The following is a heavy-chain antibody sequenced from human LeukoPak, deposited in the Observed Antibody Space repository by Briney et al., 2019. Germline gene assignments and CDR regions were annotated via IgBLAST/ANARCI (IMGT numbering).Heavy chain of an antibody. V-gene: IGHV1-69*01. D-gene: IGHD3-16*01. CDR2: IIPIFGTA. J-gene: IGHJ3*02. CDR3: ARDRKNNYVFGFNAFDI. CDR1: GGTFSSYA. Sequence: ASVKVSCKASGGTFSSYAISWVRQAPGQGLEWMGGIIPIFGTANYAQKFQGRVTITADESTSTAYLELSSLRSEDTAVYYCARDRKNNYVFGFNAFDIWGQGTMVTVSS.